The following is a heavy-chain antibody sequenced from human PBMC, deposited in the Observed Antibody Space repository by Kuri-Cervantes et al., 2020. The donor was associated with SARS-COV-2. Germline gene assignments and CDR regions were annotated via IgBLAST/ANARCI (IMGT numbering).Heavy chain of an antibody. D-gene: IGHD5-18*01. V-gene: IGHV1-46*01. CDR2: INPSGGST. CDR1: GYTFTSYY. CDR3: ARDLGDTAMVTRYYYYGMDV. J-gene: IGHJ6*01. Sequence: ASVKVSCKASGYTFTSYYMHWVRQAPGQGLEWMGIINPSGGSTSYAQKFQGRVTMTRDTSTSTVYMELSSLRSEDTAVYYCARDLGDTAMVTRYYYYGMDVRGQGTTVTVSS.